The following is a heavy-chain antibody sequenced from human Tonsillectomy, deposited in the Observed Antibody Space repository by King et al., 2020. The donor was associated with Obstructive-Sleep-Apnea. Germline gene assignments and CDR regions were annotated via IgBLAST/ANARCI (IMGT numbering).Heavy chain of an antibody. CDR1: GFTFSSYG. V-gene: IGHV3-33*06. CDR3: AKDQGGNSGWAVDY. J-gene: IGHJ4*02. CDR2: IWYDGSNK. Sequence: VQLVESGGGVVQPGRSLRLSCAASGFTFSSYGMHWVRQAPGKGLEWVAVIWYDGSNKYYADSVKGRFTISRDNSKNTLYLQMNSLGAEDTAVYYCAKDQGGNSGWAVDYWGQGTLVTVSS. D-gene: IGHD6-19*01.